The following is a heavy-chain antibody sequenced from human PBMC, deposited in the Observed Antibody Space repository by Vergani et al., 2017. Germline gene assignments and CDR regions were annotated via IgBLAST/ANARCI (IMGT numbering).Heavy chain of an antibody. J-gene: IGHJ4*02. Sequence: QVQLHESGPGLVPPSQTLSLPSSLSSLPLPPLSSSLRWLRPPPAKGLVCISYIYYSGSTYYNPSLKSRVTISVDTSKNQFSLKLSSVTAADTAVYYCARAETYYYDSSGYYYFYYWGQGTLVTVSS. V-gene: IGHV4-30-4*01. D-gene: IGHD3-22*01. CDR1: SLPLPPLSSS. CDR3: ARAETYYYDSSGYYYFYY. CDR2: IYYSGST.